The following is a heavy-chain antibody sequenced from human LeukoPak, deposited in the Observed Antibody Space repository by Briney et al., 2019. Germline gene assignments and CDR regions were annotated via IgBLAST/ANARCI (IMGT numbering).Heavy chain of an antibody. V-gene: IGHV4-59*08. J-gene: IGHJ5*02. D-gene: IGHD3-3*01. Sequence: PSETLSLTCTVSGGSISSYYWSWIRQPPGKGLEWIGYIYYSGSTNYNPSLKSRVTISVDTSKNQFSLKLSSVTAADTAVYYCARHHYDFWSGYYSPWGQGTLVTVSS. CDR3: ARHHYDFWSGYYSP. CDR2: IYYSGST. CDR1: GGSISSYY.